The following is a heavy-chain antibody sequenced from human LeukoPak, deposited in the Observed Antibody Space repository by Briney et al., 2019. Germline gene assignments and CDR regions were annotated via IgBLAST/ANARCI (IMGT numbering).Heavy chain of an antibody. J-gene: IGHJ4*02. CDR2: INPNSGGT. Sequence: VASVEVSCKASGYTFTGYYMHWVRQAPGQGLEWMGWINPNSGGTNYAQKFQGRVTMTRDTSISTAYMELSRLRSDDTAVYYCARDRAYGDYGGMVDYWGQGTLVTVSS. D-gene: IGHD4-17*01. CDR1: GYTFTGYY. CDR3: ARDRAYGDYGGMVDY. V-gene: IGHV1-2*02.